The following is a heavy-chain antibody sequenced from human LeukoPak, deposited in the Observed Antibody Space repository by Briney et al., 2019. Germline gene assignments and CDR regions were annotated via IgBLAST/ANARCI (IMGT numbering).Heavy chain of an antibody. CDR1: GYTFTSYY. Sequence: ASVKVSCKASGYTFTSYYMHWVRQAPGQGLEWMGWINPNSGGTNYAQKFQGRATMTRDTSISTAYMELSRLRSDDTAVYYCARDCGHLQDYWGQGTLVTVSS. CDR3: ARDCGHLQDY. J-gene: IGHJ4*02. V-gene: IGHV1-2*02. CDR2: INPNSGGT.